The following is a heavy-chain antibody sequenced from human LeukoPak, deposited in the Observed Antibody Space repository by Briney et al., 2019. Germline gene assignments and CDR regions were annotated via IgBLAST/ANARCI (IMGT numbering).Heavy chain of an antibody. CDR1: GYSFPDFW. Sequence: GESLKISCKGSGYSFPDFWIGWVRQMPGKGLEWMGIIYPGDSDTRYSPSFQGHVTISADKSISTAYLQWSSLKASDTAMYYCARHHTYYYDSSGYYPGRAFDIWGQGTMVTVSS. CDR2: IYPGDSDT. V-gene: IGHV5-51*01. D-gene: IGHD3-22*01. CDR3: ARHHTYYYDSSGYYPGRAFDI. J-gene: IGHJ3*02.